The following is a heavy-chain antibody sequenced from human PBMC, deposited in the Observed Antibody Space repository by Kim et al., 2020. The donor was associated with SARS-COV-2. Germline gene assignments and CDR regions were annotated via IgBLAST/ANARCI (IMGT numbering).Heavy chain of an antibody. J-gene: IGHJ4*02. CDR1: GFTFSSYA. CDR3: AKDQPLYSSNYYFDY. CDR2: ISGSGGST. D-gene: IGHD6-13*01. V-gene: IGHV3-23*01. Sequence: GGSLRLSCAASGFTFSSYAMSWVRQAPGKGLEWVSAISGSGGSTYYADSVKGRFTISRDNSKNTLYLQMNSLRADDTAVYYCAKDQPLYSSNYYFDYWGPGTLATVSS.